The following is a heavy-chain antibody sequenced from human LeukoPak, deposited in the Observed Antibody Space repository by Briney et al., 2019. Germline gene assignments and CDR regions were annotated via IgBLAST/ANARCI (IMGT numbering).Heavy chain of an antibody. CDR3: ARDVVGATQKSSRRIFDY. V-gene: IGHV4-61*02. D-gene: IGHD1-26*01. CDR2: IYTSGST. Sequence: SETLSLTCTVSGGSISSGSYYWSWIRQPAGKGLEWIGRIYTSGSTNYNPSLKSRVTISVDTSKNQFSLKLSSVTAADTAVYYCARDVVGATQKSSRRIFDYWGQGTLVTVSS. J-gene: IGHJ4*02. CDR1: GGSISSGSYY.